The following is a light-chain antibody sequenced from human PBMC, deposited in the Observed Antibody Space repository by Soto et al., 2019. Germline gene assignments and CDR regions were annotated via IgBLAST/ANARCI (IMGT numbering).Light chain of an antibody. CDR1: QSITTW. Sequence: DIQMTQSPSTLSASVVDRVVITCRASQSITTWLAWYQQKPAKAPKLLIYDASSLESGVPSRFSGSGSGTEFTLTISSLQPDDFATYYCKQYNDYWTCGQGTKGDIK. CDR2: DAS. CDR3: KQYNDYWT. J-gene: IGKJ1*01. V-gene: IGKV1-5*01.